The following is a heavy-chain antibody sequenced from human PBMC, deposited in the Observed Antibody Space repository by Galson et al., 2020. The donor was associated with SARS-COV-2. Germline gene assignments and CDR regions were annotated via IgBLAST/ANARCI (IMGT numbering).Heavy chain of an antibody. J-gene: IGHJ4*02. D-gene: IGHD4-17*01. CDR2: ISYDGSNK. CDR3: AKTTVIHFDY. Sequence: TGGSLRLSCAASGFTFSTYAMHWVRQAPGKGLEWVAVISYDGSNKYYADSVTVRFTISRDNSKNTLYLQMNSLRAEDTAVYYCAKTTVIHFDYWDQGTLVTVSS. CDR1: GFTFSTYA. V-gene: IGHV3-30-3*01.